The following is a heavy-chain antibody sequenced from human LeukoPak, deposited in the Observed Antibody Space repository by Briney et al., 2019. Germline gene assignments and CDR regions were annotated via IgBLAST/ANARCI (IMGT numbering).Heavy chain of an antibody. CDR3: ARLVSEYSSGWYMGPQFFYYFDY. CDR1: GGSFSGYY. J-gene: IGHJ4*02. CDR2: INHSGNT. D-gene: IGHD6-19*01. V-gene: IGHV4-34*01. Sequence: SETLSLTCAVYGGSFSGYYWSWIRQPPGKGLEWIGEINHSGNTNYNPSLKTRVIISVDTSKNQFSLKLSSVTAADTAVYYCARLVSEYSSGWYMGPQFFYYFDYWGQGTLVTVSS.